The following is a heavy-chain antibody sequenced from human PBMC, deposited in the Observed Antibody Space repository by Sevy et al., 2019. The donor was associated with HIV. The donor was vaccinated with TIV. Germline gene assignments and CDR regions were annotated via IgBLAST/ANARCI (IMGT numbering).Heavy chain of an antibody. CDR3: ARDWAPIAIFGVVIPRYYYYGMDV. V-gene: IGHV3-7*01. CDR1: GFTFSSYW. D-gene: IGHD3-3*01. J-gene: IGHJ6*02. CDR2: IKQDGSKK. Sequence: GGSLRLSCAASGFTFSSYWMSWVRQAPGKGLEWVANIKQDGSKKYYVDFLKGRFTISRDNAKNSLYLQMNSLRAEDTAVYYCARDWAPIAIFGVVIPRYYYYGMDVWGQGTTVTVSS.